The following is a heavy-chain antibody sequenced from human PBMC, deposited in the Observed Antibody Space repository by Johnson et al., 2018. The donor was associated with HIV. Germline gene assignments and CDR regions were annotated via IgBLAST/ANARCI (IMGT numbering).Heavy chain of an antibody. CDR2: IYSGGST. D-gene: IGHD5-18*01. V-gene: IGHV3-66*02. CDR1: GFTVTSIY. J-gene: IGHJ3*02. Sequence: VQLLESGGGVVQPGRSLRLSCAAPGFTVTSIYMHWVRQPPGKGLEWVSVIYSGGSTYYADSVKGRFTISRDNSKNTLYLQINSLRPEDTAVYYCARLPSGYSRDDLDIWGQGTMVTVSS. CDR3: ARLPSGYSRDDLDI.